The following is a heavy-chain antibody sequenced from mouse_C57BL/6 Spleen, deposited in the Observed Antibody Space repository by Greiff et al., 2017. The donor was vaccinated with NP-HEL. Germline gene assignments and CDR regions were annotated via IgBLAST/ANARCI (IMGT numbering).Heavy chain of an antibody. Sequence: LQQSGAELARPGASVKMSCKASGYTFTSYTMHWVKQRPGQGLEWIGYINPSSGYTKYNQKFKDKATLTADKSSSTAYMQLSSLTSEDSAVYYCARLNDYNWYFDVWGTGTTVTVSS. J-gene: IGHJ1*03. CDR3: ARLNDYNWYFDV. CDR2: INPSSGYT. V-gene: IGHV1-4*01. CDR1: GYTFTSYT. D-gene: IGHD2-4*01.